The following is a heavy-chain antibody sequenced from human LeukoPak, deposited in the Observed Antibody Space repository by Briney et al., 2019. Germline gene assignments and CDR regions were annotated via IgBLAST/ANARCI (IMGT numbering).Heavy chain of an antibody. CDR3: AKGAGGFSYYNWFDP. D-gene: IGHD5-18*01. V-gene: IGHV4-39*07. CDR1: GGSISSSSYY. Sequence: SETLSLTCTVSGGSISSSSYYWGWIRQPPGKGLEWIGSIYYSGTTHYNPSLESRVTISVDMSKNQFSLKLASVTAADTAVYYCAKGAGGFSYYNWFDPWGQGTLVTVSS. J-gene: IGHJ5*02. CDR2: IYYSGTT.